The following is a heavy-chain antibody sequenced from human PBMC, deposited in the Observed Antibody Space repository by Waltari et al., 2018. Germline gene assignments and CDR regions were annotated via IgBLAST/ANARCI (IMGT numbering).Heavy chain of an antibody. V-gene: IGHV4-38-2*01. Sequence: QVQLQESGPGLVKPSETLSLTCAVSGYSISSGYYWGWIRQPPGKGLEGIGSIYHSGSPYSNPSLKCRCTIAVDTSNNQFARKLGCVTAAATAVYYGARSWLVTAKPASRVGCFDYWGQGTLVTVSS. D-gene: IGHD2-21*02. J-gene: IGHJ4*02. CDR3: ARSWLVTAKPASRVGCFDY. CDR1: GYSISSGYY. CDR2: IYHSGSP.